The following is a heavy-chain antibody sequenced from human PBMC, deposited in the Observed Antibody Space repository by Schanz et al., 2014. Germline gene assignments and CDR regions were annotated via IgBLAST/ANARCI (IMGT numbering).Heavy chain of an antibody. V-gene: IGHV4-59*01. D-gene: IGHD5-12*01. CDR2: IYYSGST. Sequence: QVQLQESGPGLVKPSETLSLTCTVSGDSISGYYWNWIRQPPGKGLEWIAYIYYSGSTSYKPSLKSRVTMSVDTSKNQFSLKLSSVTAADTAVYYCAREYSAFDYWGQGTLVTVSS. CDR3: AREYSAFDY. J-gene: IGHJ4*02. CDR1: GDSISGYY.